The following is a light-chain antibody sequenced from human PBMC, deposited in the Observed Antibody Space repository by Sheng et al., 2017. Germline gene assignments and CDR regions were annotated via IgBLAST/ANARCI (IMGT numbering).Light chain of an antibody. V-gene: IGLV2-8*01. CDR2: EVE. CDR1: SSDVDTYNF. Sequence: QSALTQPPSASGSPGQSVTISCTGTSSDVDTYNFVSWYQQHPGKPPKLIIYEVEKRPSGVPDRFSGSKSGNTASLNVSGLQAEDEADYYCSSSAYTKKVFGGGTKLTVL. CDR3: SSSAYTKKV. J-gene: IGLJ2*01.